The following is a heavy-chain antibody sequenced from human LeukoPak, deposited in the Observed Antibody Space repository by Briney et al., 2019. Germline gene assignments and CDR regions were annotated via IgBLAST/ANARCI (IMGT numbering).Heavy chain of an antibody. D-gene: IGHD3-9*01. CDR3: AREGNYDILTGSLDY. V-gene: IGHV3-30*02. CDR2: IRYDGSNK. Sequence: PGGSLRLSCAASGFTFSSYGMHWVRQAPGKGLEWVAFIRYDGSNKYYADSVKGRFTISRDNSKNTLYLQMNSLRAEDTAVYYCAREGNYDILTGSLDYWGQGTLVTVSS. CDR1: GFTFSSYG. J-gene: IGHJ4*02.